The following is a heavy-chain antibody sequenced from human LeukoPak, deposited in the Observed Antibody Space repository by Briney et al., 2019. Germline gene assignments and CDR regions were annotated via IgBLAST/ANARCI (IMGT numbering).Heavy chain of an antibody. CDR2: VKHSGSA. CDR1: GASFNDYY. J-gene: IGHJ5*02. Sequence: PSETLSLTCAVYGASFNDYYWSWIRHSPTKGLEWIGEVKHSGSAKYNPSLRNRVTISADKSKKQFFLRLSPVAAADSGVYYCARERASNNHDNWFDPWGQGTLVTVSS. V-gene: IGHV4-34*01. D-gene: IGHD3-9*01. CDR3: ARERASNNHDNWFDP.